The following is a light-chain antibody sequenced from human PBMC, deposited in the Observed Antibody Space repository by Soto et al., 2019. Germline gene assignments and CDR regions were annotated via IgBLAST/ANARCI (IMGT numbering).Light chain of an antibody. J-gene: IGKJ1*01. CDR1: QSVSSSA. CDR3: QHYGNSLWT. Sequence: EIVLTQSPDTLSLSPGERATLSCRASQSVSSSALVWYQQKPGQAPRLLIYGASSRAAGIPDRFSGSGSGTDFTLTINRLETEDFAVYYCQHYGNSLWTFGQGTKVEI. V-gene: IGKV3-20*01. CDR2: GAS.